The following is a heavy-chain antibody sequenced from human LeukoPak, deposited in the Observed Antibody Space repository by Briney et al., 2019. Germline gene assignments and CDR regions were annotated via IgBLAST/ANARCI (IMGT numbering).Heavy chain of an antibody. J-gene: IGHJ4*02. Sequence: SGGSLRLACAASGFTFDDYGMSWVRLAPRKGLEWESGISWNDGSTGYANSVKGRFTISRDNAKNSLYLQMNSLRAEDTALYYCARGLAAAGTAYWGQGTLVTVSS. CDR2: ISWNDGST. CDR1: GFTFDDYG. V-gene: IGHV3-20*04. D-gene: IGHD6-13*01. CDR3: ARGLAAAGTAY.